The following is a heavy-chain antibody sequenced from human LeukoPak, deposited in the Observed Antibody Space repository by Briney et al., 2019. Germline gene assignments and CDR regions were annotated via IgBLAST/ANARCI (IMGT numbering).Heavy chain of an antibody. CDR3: ARDPGTIFDVLNYHFDN. CDR1: GFSFNTYV. CDR2: LSSDGGDK. D-gene: IGHD3-3*01. V-gene: IGHV3-30-3*01. J-gene: IGHJ4*02. Sequence: GALRLSCAASGFSFNTYVMHWVRQTPGKGLEWVAILSSDGGDKRYADAVQGRFTVSRDNFKSTLYLQMNSLRTEDTAIYYCARDPGTIFDVLNYHFDNWGQGTLATVSS.